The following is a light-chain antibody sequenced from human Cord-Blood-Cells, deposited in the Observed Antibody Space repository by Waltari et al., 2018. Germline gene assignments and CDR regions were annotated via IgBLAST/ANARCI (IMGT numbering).Light chain of an antibody. V-gene: IGLV2-14*01. CDR3: SSYTSSSTWV. CDR2: DVS. Sequence: QSALTQPASVSGSPGQSTTISCTVTSSDVGGYNYVSWYQQHPGKAPKLMVYDVSTRPSGVSNRFSGSKSGNTASLTISGLQAEDEADYYCSSYTSSSTWVFGGGTKLTVL. CDR1: SSDVGGYNY. J-gene: IGLJ3*02.